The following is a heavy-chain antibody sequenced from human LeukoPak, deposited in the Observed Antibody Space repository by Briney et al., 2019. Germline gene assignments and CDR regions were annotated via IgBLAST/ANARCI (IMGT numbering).Heavy chain of an antibody. Sequence: GASVKVSCKASGGTFSSYAISWVRQAPGQGLEWMGWISAYNGNTNYAQKLQGRVTMTTDTSTSTAYMELRSLRSDDTAVYYCARVLFRYYDSSGYYPPYYYYYYMDVWGKGTTVTISS. CDR3: ARVLFRYYDSSGYYPPYYYYYYMDV. D-gene: IGHD3-22*01. CDR2: ISAYNGNT. J-gene: IGHJ6*03. CDR1: GGTFSSYA. V-gene: IGHV1-18*01.